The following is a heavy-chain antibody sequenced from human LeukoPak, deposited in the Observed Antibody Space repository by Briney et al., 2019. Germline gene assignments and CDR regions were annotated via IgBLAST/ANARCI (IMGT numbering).Heavy chain of an antibody. J-gene: IGHJ3*02. Sequence: SETLSLTCTVSGGSIISGSYYWSWIRQPAGKGLEWIGRIYTSGSTNYNPSLKSRVTISVDTSKNQFSLKLSSVTAADTAVYYCARTSYGRDDAFAIWGQGTMVTVSS. CDR3: ARTSYGRDDAFAI. V-gene: IGHV4-61*02. D-gene: IGHD4-17*01. CDR2: IYTSGST. CDR1: GGSIISGSYY.